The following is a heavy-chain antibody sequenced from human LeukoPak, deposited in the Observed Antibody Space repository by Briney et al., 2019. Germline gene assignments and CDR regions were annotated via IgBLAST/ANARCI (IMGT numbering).Heavy chain of an antibody. CDR1: GGSVSSYY. CDR2: IYYSGTT. Sequence: SETLSLTCTVSGGSVSSYYWSWIRQPPGKGLEWIGYIYYSGTTYYSPSLKSRITTSVDTSKNQFSLNLTSVTAADTAVYYCAKVPFGDYNDAFDTWGQGTMVTVSS. D-gene: IGHD4-17*01. V-gene: IGHV4-59*02. J-gene: IGHJ3*02. CDR3: AKVPFGDYNDAFDT.